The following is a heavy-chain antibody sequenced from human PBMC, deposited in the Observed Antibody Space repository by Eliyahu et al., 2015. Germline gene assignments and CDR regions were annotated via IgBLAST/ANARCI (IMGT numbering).Heavy chain of an antibody. D-gene: IGHD4-23*01. J-gene: IGHJ5*02. V-gene: IGHV4-61*02. CDR1: GVSISSGGYY. CDR2: VYTSGST. CDR3: ATSGVTVVSKFDP. Sequence: QVQLQESGPGLVKPSQTLSLTCTVSGVSISSGGYYWSWIRXPAGKGLEWIGRVYTSGSTDYNPSLKSRVTISVDTSKNHFSLKLSSVTAADTAVYFCATSGVTVVSKFDPWGQGTLVTVSS.